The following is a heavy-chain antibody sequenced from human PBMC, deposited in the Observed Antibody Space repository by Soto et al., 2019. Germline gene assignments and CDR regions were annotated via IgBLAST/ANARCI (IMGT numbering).Heavy chain of an antibody. CDR2: IFSNDEK. CDR1: GFSLSNARMG. D-gene: IGHD6-13*01. CDR3: ARLGIAAAGENWFDP. V-gene: IGHV2-26*01. J-gene: IGHJ5*02. Sequence: SGPTLVNPTETLTLTCTVSGFSLSNARMGVSWIRQPPGKALEWLAHIFSNDEKSYSTSLKSRLTISKDTSKSQVVLTMTNMDPVDTATYYCARLGIAAAGENWFDPWGQGTQVTVSS.